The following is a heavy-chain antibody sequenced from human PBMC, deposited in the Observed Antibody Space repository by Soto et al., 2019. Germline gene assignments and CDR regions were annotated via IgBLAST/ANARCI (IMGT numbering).Heavy chain of an antibody. CDR2: INPSGGST. CDR3: ARGYGSGSYSDGTYYYYYGMDV. V-gene: IGHV1-46*01. D-gene: IGHD3-10*01. Sequence: ASVKVSCKASGYTFTSYYMHWVRQAPGQGLEWMGIINPSGGSTSYAQKFQGRVTMTRDTSTSTVYMELSSLRSEDTAVYYCARGYGSGSYSDGTYYYYYGMDVWGQGTTVTGSS. CDR1: GYTFTSYY. J-gene: IGHJ6*02.